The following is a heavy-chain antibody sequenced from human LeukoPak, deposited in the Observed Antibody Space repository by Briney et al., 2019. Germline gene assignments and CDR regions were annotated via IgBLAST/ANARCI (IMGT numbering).Heavy chain of an antibody. V-gene: IGHV1-2*02. J-gene: IGHJ3*02. CDR3: ARVSGSSWYPGALDI. CDR2: INPNSGGT. Sequence: ASVKVSCKASGYTFTGYYMHWVRQAPGQGLEWMGWINPNSGGTNYAQKFQGRVTMTRDTSISTAYMELSRLRSDDTAVYYCARVSGSSWYPGALDIWGQGTMVTVSS. D-gene: IGHD6-13*01. CDR1: GYTFTGYY.